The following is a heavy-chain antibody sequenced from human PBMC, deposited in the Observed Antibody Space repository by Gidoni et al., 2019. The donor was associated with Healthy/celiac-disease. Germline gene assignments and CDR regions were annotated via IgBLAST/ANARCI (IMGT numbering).Heavy chain of an antibody. CDR1: GFTFDDYA. CDR2: ISWNSGSI. V-gene: IGHV3-9*01. D-gene: IGHD3-22*01. CDR3: AKDYSYYYDSSAMDY. Sequence: EVQLVESGGGLVQPGRSLRLSCAASGFTFDDYAMHWVRQAPGKGLEWVSGISWNSGSIGYADSLKGRFTISRDNAKNSLYLQMNSLRAEDTALYYCAKDYSYYYDSSAMDYWGQGTLVTVSS. J-gene: IGHJ4*02.